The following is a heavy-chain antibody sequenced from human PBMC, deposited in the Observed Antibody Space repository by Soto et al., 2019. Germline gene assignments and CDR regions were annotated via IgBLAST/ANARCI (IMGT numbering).Heavy chain of an antibody. V-gene: IGHV4-59*08. CDR2: IYYSGST. CDR1: GGSISSYY. Sequence: SETLSLTCTVSGGSISSYYWSWIRQPPGKGLEWIGYIYYSGSTNYNPSLKSRVTISVDTSKNQFSLKLSSVTAADTAVYYCARTSGTTGVWFDPWGQGTLVTVS. D-gene: IGHD1-7*01. J-gene: IGHJ5*02. CDR3: ARTSGTTGVWFDP.